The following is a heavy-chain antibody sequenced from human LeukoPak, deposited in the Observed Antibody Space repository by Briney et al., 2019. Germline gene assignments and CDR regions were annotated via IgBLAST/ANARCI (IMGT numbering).Heavy chain of an antibody. CDR1: GFTVSSSS. CDR2: ISSDGNA. Sequence: GGSLRLSCAASGFTVSSSSMNWVRLGPGKGLEWVSVISSDGNAYYADSVKGRFTISRDNSRNTLSLQMHGLRADDTAVYYCARGQEQFSSPWQWGPRRKNFYYYGMDVWGQGTTVTVSS. D-gene: IGHD6-19*01. J-gene: IGHJ6*02. CDR3: ARGQEQFSSPWQWGPRRKNFYYYGMDV. V-gene: IGHV3-66*01.